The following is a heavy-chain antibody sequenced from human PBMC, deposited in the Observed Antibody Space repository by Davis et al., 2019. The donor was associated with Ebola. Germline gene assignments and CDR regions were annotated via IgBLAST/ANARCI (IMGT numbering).Heavy chain of an antibody. CDR1: GFTFSSYG. D-gene: IGHD2-2*01. Sequence: PGGSLRLSCAASGFTFSSYGMHWVRQAPGKGLEWVAVISYNGSNKYYADSVKGRFSISRDNSRNTLSLQMNSLRPEDTAVYYCAKAVTAGHDIEYWGQGTLVTVSS. CDR3: AKAVTAGHDIEY. J-gene: IGHJ4*02. V-gene: IGHV3-30*18. CDR2: ISYNGSNK.